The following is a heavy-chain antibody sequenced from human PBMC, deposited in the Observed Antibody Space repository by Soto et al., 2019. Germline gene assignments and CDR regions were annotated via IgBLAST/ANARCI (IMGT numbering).Heavy chain of an antibody. CDR2: ISAYNGNT. CDR3: ARDCPHMITFGGVIVDY. CDR1: GYTFTSYG. D-gene: IGHD3-16*02. Sequence: GASVKVSCKASGYTFTSYGISWVRQAPGQGLEWMGWISAYNGNTNYAQKLQGRVTMTTDTSTSTAYMELRSLRSDDTAVYYCARDCPHMITFGGVIVDYWGQGTLVTVSS. V-gene: IGHV1-18*01. J-gene: IGHJ4*02.